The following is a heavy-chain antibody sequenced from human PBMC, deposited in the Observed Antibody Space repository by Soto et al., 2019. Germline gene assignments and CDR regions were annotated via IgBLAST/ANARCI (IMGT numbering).Heavy chain of an antibody. CDR2: LLRSGSSA. D-gene: IGHD4-17*01. CDR3: AKDAISGDGIWLMNS. CDR1: GFTFRNYA. Sequence: GGSLRLSCAAPGFTFRNYAMTWARQAPGKGLEWVSSLLRSGSSAYYADSVRGRFTISSDTSANSLYLQMDNLRAEDTAIYYCAKDAISGDGIWLMNSWGQGTVVTVSS. J-gene: IGHJ5*02. V-gene: IGHV3-23*01.